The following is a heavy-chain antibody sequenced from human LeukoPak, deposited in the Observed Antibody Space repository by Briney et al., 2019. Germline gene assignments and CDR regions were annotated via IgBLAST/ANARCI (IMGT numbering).Heavy chain of an antibody. V-gene: IGHV3-30*18. Sequence: GGSLRLSCAASGFTFSSYGMHWVRQAPGKGLEWVAVISYDGSNKYYADSVKGRFTISRDNSKNTLYLQMNSLRAEDTAVYYCAKDDGYSRIWGQGTLVTVSS. J-gene: IGHJ4*02. CDR2: ISYDGSNK. CDR1: GFTFSSYG. D-gene: IGHD6-13*01. CDR3: AKDDGYSRI.